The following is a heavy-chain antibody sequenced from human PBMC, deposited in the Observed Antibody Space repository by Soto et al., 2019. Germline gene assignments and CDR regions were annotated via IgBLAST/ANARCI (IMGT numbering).Heavy chain of an antibody. CDR3: ARTLGPQVTGYVDSDYRWTIDQ. CDR2: IYHSGST. Sequence: SETLSLTCAVSGGSISSGGYSWSWIRQPPGKGLEWIGYIYHSGSTYYNPSLKSRVTISVDRSKNQFSLRLSSVTAADTGVYYCARTLGPQVTGYVDSDYRWTIDQWGQGTLVTVSS. V-gene: IGHV4-30-2*01. D-gene: IGHD4-4*01. CDR1: GGSISSGGYS. J-gene: IGHJ4*02.